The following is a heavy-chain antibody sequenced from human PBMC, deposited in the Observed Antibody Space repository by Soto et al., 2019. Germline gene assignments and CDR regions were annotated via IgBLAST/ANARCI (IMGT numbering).Heavy chain of an antibody. D-gene: IGHD6-25*01. CDR1: GFTISSYW. V-gene: IGHV3-74*01. Sequence: ELQLVDSGGGLVQRGGSLRLSCAASGFTISSYWMHWVRQAPGKGLVWVSRINSDGSSTNYADSVKGRFTISRDNAKNTLYLQMNSLRAEDTAVYYCARGVSALKDAFDIWGQGTMVTVSS. CDR3: ARGVSALKDAFDI. CDR2: INSDGSST. J-gene: IGHJ3*02.